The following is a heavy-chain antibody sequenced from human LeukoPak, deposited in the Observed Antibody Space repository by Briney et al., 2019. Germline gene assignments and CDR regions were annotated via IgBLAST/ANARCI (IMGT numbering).Heavy chain of an antibody. J-gene: IGHJ6*02. CDR2: ISAYNGNT. V-gene: IGHV1-18*01. CDR1: GYTFTSYG. Sequence: GASVKVSCKAFGYTFTSYGISWVRQAPGQGLEWMGWISAYNGNTNYAQKLQGRVTMTTDTSTSTAYMELSSLRSEDTAVYYCARSGGGGTQGSGYYYYGMDVWGQGTTVTVSS. D-gene: IGHD3-10*01. CDR3: ARSGGGGTQGSGYYYYGMDV.